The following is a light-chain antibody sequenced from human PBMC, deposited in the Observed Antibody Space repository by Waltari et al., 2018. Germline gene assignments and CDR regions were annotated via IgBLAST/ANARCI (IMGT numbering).Light chain of an antibody. V-gene: IGLV2-11*01. CDR2: DVS. CDR1: SSDVGNYNY. J-gene: IGLJ2*01. CDR3: SSYAGSYIFVL. Sequence: QSALTQPRSVSGSPGQSVTISCTGTSSDVGNYNYVSWYQQHPGKAPKLMIYDVSKRPSGVPDRFSGSKSGNTASLTISGLQAEDEADYYCSSYAGSYIFVLFGGGTKLTVL.